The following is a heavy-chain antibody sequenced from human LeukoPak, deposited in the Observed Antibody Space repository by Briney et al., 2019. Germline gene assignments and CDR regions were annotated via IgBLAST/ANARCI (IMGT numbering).Heavy chain of an antibody. Sequence: PGGSLRLSCVVSGFTVSSNYMSWDRQAPGKGLEWVSVIYSGGSTYYADSVKGRFTISRDNSKNTLYLQVNSLRAEDTAVYYCARGLSGSYHYFDYWGQGTLVTVSS. V-gene: IGHV3-53*01. D-gene: IGHD1-26*01. CDR1: GFTVSSNY. CDR2: IYSGGST. J-gene: IGHJ4*02. CDR3: ARGLSGSYHYFDY.